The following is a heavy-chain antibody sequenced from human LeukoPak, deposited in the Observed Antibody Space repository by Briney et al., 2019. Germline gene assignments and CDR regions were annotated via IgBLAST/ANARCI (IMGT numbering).Heavy chain of an antibody. J-gene: IGHJ5*02. CDR3: AREEGRYSSGWYFWFDP. Sequence: GGSLRLSCAASGFTFSSYGMHWVRQAPGKGLEWVANIKQDGSEKYYVDSVKGRFTISRDNAKNALFLQMNSLRAEDTAVYYCAREEGRYSSGWYFWFDPWGQGTLVTVSS. CDR2: IKQDGSEK. CDR1: GFTFSSYG. V-gene: IGHV3-7*01. D-gene: IGHD6-19*01.